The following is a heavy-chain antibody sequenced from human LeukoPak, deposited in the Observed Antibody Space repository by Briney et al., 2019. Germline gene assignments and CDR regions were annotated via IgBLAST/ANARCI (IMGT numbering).Heavy chain of an antibody. CDR1: GFTFSSYS. J-gene: IGHJ5*02. CDR3: ATSHDAAGNS. V-gene: IGHV3-21*01. D-gene: IGHD6-13*01. Sequence: PGRSLRLSCAASGFTFSSYSMNWVRQAPGKGLEWVSSISSSSSYIYYADSVKGRFTISRDNAKNSLYLQMTSLRAEDTAVYYCATSHDAAGNSWGQGTLVTVSS. CDR2: ISSSSSYI.